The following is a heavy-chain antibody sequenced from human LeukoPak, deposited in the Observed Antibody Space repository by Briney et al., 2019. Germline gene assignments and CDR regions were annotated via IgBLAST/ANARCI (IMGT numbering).Heavy chain of an antibody. CDR3: ARHVDYYDGSGYPNAFDI. Sequence: PSETLSLTCTVSGGSISSGGYYWSWIRQHPGKGLEWIGYIYYSGSTYYNPSLKSRVTISVDTSKNQFSLKLSSVTAADTAVYYCARHVDYYDGSGYPNAFDIWGQGTMVTVSS. D-gene: IGHD3-22*01. J-gene: IGHJ3*02. V-gene: IGHV4-31*03. CDR2: IYYSGST. CDR1: GGSISSGGYY.